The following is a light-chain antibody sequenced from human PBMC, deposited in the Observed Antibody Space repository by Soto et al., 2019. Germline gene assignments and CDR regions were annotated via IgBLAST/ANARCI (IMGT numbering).Light chain of an antibody. Sequence: DIVLTQSPGTLSVSPGERATLSCRASQTISSNYLAWYQQKPGQAPSLLIYGTSSRATGIPDRFSGSGSGTEFTLTISRLEPEDSAIYYCQQYVSWTFGQGTKVEIK. CDR1: QTISSNY. CDR3: QQYVSWT. CDR2: GTS. V-gene: IGKV3-20*01. J-gene: IGKJ1*01.